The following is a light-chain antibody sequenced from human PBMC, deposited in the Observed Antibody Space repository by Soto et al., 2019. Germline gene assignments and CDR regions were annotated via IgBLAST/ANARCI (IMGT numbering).Light chain of an antibody. J-gene: IGKJ1*01. CDR3: QQYTSYSRA. CDR1: QGISIH. V-gene: IGKV1-9*01. Sequence: DIQLTQSPSFPSSSVGDKVTISCRASQGISIHLAWYQQKPGKAPKLLIYDASNLGSGVPSRFSGSGSGTDFTLTISGLQPDYFTAYYCQQYTSYSRACGQGTKVDIK. CDR2: DAS.